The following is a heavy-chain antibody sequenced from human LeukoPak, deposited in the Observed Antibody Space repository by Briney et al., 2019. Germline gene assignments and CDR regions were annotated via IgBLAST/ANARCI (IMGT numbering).Heavy chain of an antibody. CDR2: ISSSSSYI. V-gene: IGHV3-21*01. CDR1: GFTFSSYS. Sequence: GGSLRLSCAASGFTFSSYSMNWVRQAPGKGLEWVSSISSSSSYIYYADSVKGRFTISRDNAKNSLYLQMNSLRAEDTAVYYCAKDGVRGYCSSTSCYRYFDYWGQGTLVTVSS. J-gene: IGHJ4*02. D-gene: IGHD2-2*01. CDR3: AKDGVRGYCSSTSCYRYFDY.